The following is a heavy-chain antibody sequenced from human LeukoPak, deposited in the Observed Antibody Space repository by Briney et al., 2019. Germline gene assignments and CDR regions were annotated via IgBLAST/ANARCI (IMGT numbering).Heavy chain of an antibody. CDR1: GGSISSYY. Sequence: SETLSLTCTVSGGSISSYYWSWIRQPPGKGLEWIGYIYYSGSTYYNPSLKSRVTISVDTSKNQFSLKLSSVTAADTAVYYCAAETYYYDSSGYYDGDYWGQGTLVTVSS. V-gene: IGHV4-59*08. D-gene: IGHD3-22*01. J-gene: IGHJ4*02. CDR3: AAETYYYDSSGYYDGDY. CDR2: IYYSGST.